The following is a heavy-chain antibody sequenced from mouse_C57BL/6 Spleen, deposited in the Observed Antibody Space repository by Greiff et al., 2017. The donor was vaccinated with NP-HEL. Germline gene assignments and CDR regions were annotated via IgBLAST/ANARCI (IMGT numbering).Heavy chain of an antibody. CDR2: INPNYGTT. Sequence: EVKLMESGPELVKPGASVKISCKASGYSFTDYNMNWVKQSNGKSLEWIGVINPNYGTTSYNQKFKGKATLTVDQSSSTAYMQLNSLTSEDSAVYYCARDDYYSSRSRLYYNAMDYWGQGTSVTVSS. D-gene: IGHD1-1*01. CDR3: ARDDYYSSRSRLYYNAMDY. CDR1: GYSFTDYN. J-gene: IGHJ4*01. V-gene: IGHV1-39*01.